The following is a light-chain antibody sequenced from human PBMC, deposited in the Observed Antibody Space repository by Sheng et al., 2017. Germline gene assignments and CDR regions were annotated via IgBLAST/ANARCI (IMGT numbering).Light chain of an antibody. CDR1: QTISNW. V-gene: IGKV1-33*01. CDR2: DAS. CDR3: QQYDTVPLT. Sequence: DIQMTQSPSTLAASVGDRVTITCRASQTISNWLAWYQQKPGKAPRLLIYDASNLQTGVPSRFSGSGSGTDFTFTINSLQPEDFATYYCQQYDTVPLTFGPGTKVDVK. J-gene: IGKJ3*01.